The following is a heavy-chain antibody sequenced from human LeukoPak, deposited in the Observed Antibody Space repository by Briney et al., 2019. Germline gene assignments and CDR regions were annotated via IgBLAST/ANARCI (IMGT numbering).Heavy chain of an antibody. CDR2: INHSGST. CDR3: ARCGGYDYLDDY. V-gene: IGHV4-34*01. D-gene: IGHD3-22*01. J-gene: IGHJ4*02. Sequence: PSDTLSLTCAVYGGSFSDYYWTWIRQPPATGLEWIGEINHSGSTKCNPSLKSRVTISVDTSKNQFSLKLSSVTAADTAVYYCARCGGYDYLDDYWGQGTLVTVSS. CDR1: GGSFSDYY.